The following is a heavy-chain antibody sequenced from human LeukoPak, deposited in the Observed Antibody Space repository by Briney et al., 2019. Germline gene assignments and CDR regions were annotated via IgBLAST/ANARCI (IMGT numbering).Heavy chain of an antibody. CDR2: ISGSGGST. CDR3: AKADYYGSGSYHRLDY. CDR1: GFTVSSNY. D-gene: IGHD3-10*01. V-gene: IGHV3-23*01. J-gene: IGHJ4*02. Sequence: GGSLGLSCAASGFTVSSNYMSWVRQAPGKGLEWVSAISGSGGSTYYADSVKGRFTISRDNSKNTLYLQMNSLRAEDTAVYYCAKADYYGSGSYHRLDYWGQGTLVTVSS.